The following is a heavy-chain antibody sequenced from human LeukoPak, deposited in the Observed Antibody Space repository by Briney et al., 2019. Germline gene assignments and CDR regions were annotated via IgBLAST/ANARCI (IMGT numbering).Heavy chain of an antibody. J-gene: IGHJ5*02. D-gene: IGHD2-21*01. CDR2: IYYSGST. Sequence: PSETLSLTCTVSGGSISSSSYYWGWIRQPPGKGLEWIGSIYYSGSTYYNPSLKSRVTISVDTSKNQFSLKLSSVTAADTAVYYCASPPIVGGVTGSFDPWGQGTLVTVSS. CDR3: ASPPIVGGVTGSFDP. V-gene: IGHV4-39*01. CDR1: GGSISSSSYY.